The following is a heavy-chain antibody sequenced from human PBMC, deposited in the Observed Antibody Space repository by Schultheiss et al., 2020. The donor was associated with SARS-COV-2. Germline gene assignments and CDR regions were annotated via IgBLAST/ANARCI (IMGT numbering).Heavy chain of an antibody. D-gene: IGHD3-10*01. J-gene: IGHJ4*02. CDR2: ISSNGGST. V-gene: IGHV3-64*01. CDR3: ARAKSLLWFGEADEFDY. CDR1: GFTFSSYA. Sequence: GSLRLSCAASGFTFSSYAMHWVRQAPGKGLEYVSAISSNGGSTYYANSVKGRFTISRDNSNNTLYLQMGSLRAEDMAVYYCARAKSLLWFGEADEFDYWGQGTLVTVSS.